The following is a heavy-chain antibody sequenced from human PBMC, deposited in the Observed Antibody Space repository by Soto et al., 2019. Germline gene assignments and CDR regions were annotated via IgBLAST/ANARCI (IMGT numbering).Heavy chain of an antibody. J-gene: IGHJ6*02. V-gene: IGHV3-23*01. CDR3: ARGGADHYHYGMDV. Sequence: VQLLESGGGLVQPGGSLRLSCAASGFTLTTYAMSWVRQPPGKGLEWVSSMNGAGTSTSYADSVKGRFTTSRDNSKNTLFLEMNSVRAEDTAVYYCARGGADHYHYGMDVWGQGTTVIFSS. D-gene: IGHD3-10*01. CDR1: GFTLTTYA. CDR2: MNGAGTST.